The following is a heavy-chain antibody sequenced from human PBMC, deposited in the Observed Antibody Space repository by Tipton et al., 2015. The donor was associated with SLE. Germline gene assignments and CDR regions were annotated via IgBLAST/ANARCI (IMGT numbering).Heavy chain of an antibody. Sequence: TLSLTCAVYGGSFSGYYWGWIRQPPGKGLEWIGEINHSGSTNYNPSLKSRVTISVDTSKNQFSLKLSSVTAADTAVYYCAREYSGYGFDYWGQGTLVTVSS. CDR1: GGSFSGYY. D-gene: IGHD5-12*01. J-gene: IGHJ4*02. V-gene: IGHV4-34*01. CDR3: AREYSGYGFDY. CDR2: INHSGST.